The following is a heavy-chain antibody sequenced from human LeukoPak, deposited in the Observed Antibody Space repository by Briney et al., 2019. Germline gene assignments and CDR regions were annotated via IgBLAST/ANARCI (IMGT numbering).Heavy chain of an antibody. V-gene: IGHV3-53*04. CDR1: GFIVSSNY. J-gene: IGHJ3*02. D-gene: IGHD5-18*01. Sequence: PGGSLRLSCAASGFIVSSNYMSWVRQAPGKGLEWVSVIYSGGSTYYADSVKGRFTISRHNSKNTLYLQMNSLRAEDTAVYYCARRRGYSYGDEAFDIWGQGTMVTVSS. CDR3: ARRRGYSYGDEAFDI. CDR2: IYSGGST.